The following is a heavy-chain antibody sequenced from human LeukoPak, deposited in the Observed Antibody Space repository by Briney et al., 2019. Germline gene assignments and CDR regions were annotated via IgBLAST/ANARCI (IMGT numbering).Heavy chain of an antibody. CDR2: INPNSGGT. CDR3: ARAITIFGVVTGADLGY. CDR1: GYTFTGYH. V-gene: IGHV1-2*06. D-gene: IGHD3-3*01. J-gene: IGHJ4*02. Sequence: ASVKVSCKASGYTFTGYHMHWVRQAPGQGLGWMGRINPNSGGTNYAQKFQGRVTMTRDTSISTAYMELSRLRSDDTAVYYCARAITIFGVVTGADLGYWGQGTLVTVSS.